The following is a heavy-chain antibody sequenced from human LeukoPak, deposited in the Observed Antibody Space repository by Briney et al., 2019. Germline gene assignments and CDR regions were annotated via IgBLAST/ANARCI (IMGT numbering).Heavy chain of an antibody. CDR3: ARSIYGSARTYYYYYYMDV. CDR2: IISIFGTA. D-gene: IGHD3-10*01. J-gene: IGHJ6*03. CDR1: GGTFSSYA. Sequence: SVKVSGKASGGTFSSYAISWVRQAPGQGLEWMGGIISIFGTANYAQKFQGRVTITTDESTNTAYMELSSLSSEDTAVYYCARSIYGSARTYYYYYYMDVWGKGTTVTVSS. V-gene: IGHV1-69*05.